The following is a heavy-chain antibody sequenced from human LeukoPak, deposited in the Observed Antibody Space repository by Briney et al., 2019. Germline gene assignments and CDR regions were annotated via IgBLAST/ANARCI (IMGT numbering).Heavy chain of an antibody. CDR1: LFTFSNYW. V-gene: IGHV3-7*04. J-gene: IGHJ4*02. CDR3: ARAIEGAYDL. D-gene: IGHD5-12*01. Sequence: GGSLRLSCAPSLFTFSNYWMTWVRPAPGKGLEWVANINRDGSDKYYMASVQGRFTISRDNAKNSLSLQMNSLRGEDTAVYFCARAIEGAYDLWGQGALVTVSS. CDR2: INRDGSDK.